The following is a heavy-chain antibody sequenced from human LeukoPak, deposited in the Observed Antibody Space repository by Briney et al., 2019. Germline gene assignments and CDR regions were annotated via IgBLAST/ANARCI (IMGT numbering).Heavy chain of an antibody. Sequence: PSETLSLTCTVSGGSISNYYWSWIRQPPGKGLEWIGYIYYSGSTNYNPSLKSRVAISVDTSKNQFSLKLSSVTAADTAVYYCARVRPDYDILTGYYGYVTFDYWGQGTLVTVSS. CDR3: ARVRPDYDILTGYYGYVTFDY. D-gene: IGHD3-9*01. V-gene: IGHV4-59*01. CDR2: IYYSGST. J-gene: IGHJ4*02. CDR1: GGSISNYY.